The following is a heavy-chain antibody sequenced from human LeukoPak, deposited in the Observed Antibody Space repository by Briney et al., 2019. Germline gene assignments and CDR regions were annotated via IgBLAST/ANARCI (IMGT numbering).Heavy chain of an antibody. D-gene: IGHD1-26*01. V-gene: IGHV4-4*07. Sequence: SETLSLTCTVSGGSISSYYWSWIRQPAGKGLEWIGRIYTSGSTNYNPSLKSRVTMSVDTPKNQFSLKLSSVTAADTAVYYCARELVGATTLNWFDPWGQGTLVTVSS. CDR3: ARELVGATTLNWFDP. J-gene: IGHJ5*02. CDR1: GGSISSYY. CDR2: IYTSGST.